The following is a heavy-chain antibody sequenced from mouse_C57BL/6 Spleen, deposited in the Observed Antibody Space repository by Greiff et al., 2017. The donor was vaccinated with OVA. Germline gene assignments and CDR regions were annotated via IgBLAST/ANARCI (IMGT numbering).Heavy chain of an antibody. CDR1: GYTFTSYW. Sequence: QVQLQQPGAELVRPGTSVKLSCKASGYTFTSYWMHWVKQRPGQGLEWIGVIDPSDSYTNYNQKFKGKATLTVDTSSSTAYMQLSSLTSEDSAVYYCARSTVVATLVPYYAMDYWGQGTSVTVSS. D-gene: IGHD1-1*01. J-gene: IGHJ4*01. V-gene: IGHV1-59*01. CDR2: IDPSDSYT. CDR3: ARSTVVATLVPYYAMDY.